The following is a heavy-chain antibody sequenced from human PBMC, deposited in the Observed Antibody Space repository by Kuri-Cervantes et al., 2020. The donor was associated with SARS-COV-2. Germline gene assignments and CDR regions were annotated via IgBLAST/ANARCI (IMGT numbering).Heavy chain of an antibody. CDR1: GGSISSYY. V-gene: IGHV4-4*07. CDR2: IYTSGST. D-gene: IGHD6-13*01. CDR3: ARGAEGSPFDY. J-gene: IGHJ4*02. Sequence: GSLRLSCTVSGGSISSYYWSWIRRPAGKGLEWIGRIYTSGSTNYNPSLKSRVTMSVDTSKNQFSLKLSSVTAADTAVYYCARGAEGSPFDYWGQGTLVTVSS.